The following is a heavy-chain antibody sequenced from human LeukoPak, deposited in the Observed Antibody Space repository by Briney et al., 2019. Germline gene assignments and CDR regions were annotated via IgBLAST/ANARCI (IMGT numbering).Heavy chain of an antibody. CDR1: GYNFSTFW. CDR2: IYPGDSDT. V-gene: IGHV5-51*01. J-gene: IGHJ4*02. CDR3: ARLGEIVGATGAYDY. Sequence: GESLKISCRVSGYNFSTFWIGWVRQMPGKGLEWMGIIYPGDSDTRYSPSFQGQVTISADKSISTAYLQWSSLKASDTAMYYCARLGEIVGATGAYDYWGQGTLVTVSS. D-gene: IGHD1-26*01.